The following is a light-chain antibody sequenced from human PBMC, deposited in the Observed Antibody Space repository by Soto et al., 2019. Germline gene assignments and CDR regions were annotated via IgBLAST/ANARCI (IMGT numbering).Light chain of an antibody. Sequence: EIVLTQSPVTLSLSPGDRATLSCRASQTVSTYLACYQQKPGQAPRLLIYVASNRATGIPARFSGSGSGTDFTLTISSLEPEDFAVYYCQQRNSWPPDITFGQGTRLDIK. CDR2: VAS. V-gene: IGKV3-11*01. CDR3: QQRNSWPPDIT. CDR1: QTVSTY. J-gene: IGKJ5*01.